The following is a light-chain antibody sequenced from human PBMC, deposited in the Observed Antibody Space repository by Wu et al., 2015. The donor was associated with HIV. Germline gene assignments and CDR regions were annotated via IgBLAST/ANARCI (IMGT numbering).Light chain of an antibody. CDR1: QSVTGY. CDR3: QQSYRTPWT. J-gene: IGKJ1*01. V-gene: IGKV1-39*01. CDR2: VTS. Sequence: DIQMTQSPSSLSASVGDTVIITCRASQSVTGYLNWYQQKPGNAPNLLISVTSNLQSGISSRFIGSGSGTDFTLTINSLQPEDFATYYCQQSYRTPWTFGQGTKVEVE.